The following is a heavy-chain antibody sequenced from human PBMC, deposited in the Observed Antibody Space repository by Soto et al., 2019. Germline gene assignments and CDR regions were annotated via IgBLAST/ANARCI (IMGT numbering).Heavy chain of an antibody. D-gene: IGHD3-3*01. CDR1: GFTFSNAW. J-gene: IGHJ4*02. CDR3: TTDNDLGGPYFDY. V-gene: IGHV3-15*07. Sequence: GGSLRLSCAASGFTFSNAWMNWVRQAPGKGLEWVGRIKSKTDGGTTDYAAPVKGRFTISRDDSKNTLYLQMNSLKTEDTAVYYCTTDNDLGGPYFDYWGQGTLVTVSS. CDR2: IKSKTDGGTT.